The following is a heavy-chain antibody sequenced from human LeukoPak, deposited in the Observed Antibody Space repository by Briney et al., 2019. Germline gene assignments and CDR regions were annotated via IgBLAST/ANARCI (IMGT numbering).Heavy chain of an antibody. J-gene: IGHJ4*02. Sequence: PSETLSLTCTVSGGSIRTYYWTWIRQPPGKGLEWIGYIQYRGNADYNPSLKSRVTISVGTSNNQSSLRLSSVTAADTAMYYCARVGSLTTFDWGQGTLVTVSS. CDR2: IQYRGNA. V-gene: IGHV4-59*01. CDR3: ARVGSLTTFD. D-gene: IGHD4-17*01. CDR1: GGSIRTYY.